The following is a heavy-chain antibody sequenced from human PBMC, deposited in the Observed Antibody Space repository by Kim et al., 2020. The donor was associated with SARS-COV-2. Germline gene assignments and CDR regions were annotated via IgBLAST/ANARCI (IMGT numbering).Heavy chain of an antibody. V-gene: IGHV3-7*03. J-gene: IGHJ6*02. CDR1: GFTFRKYW. Sequence: GGSLRLSCVASGFTFRKYWTSWVRHAPGKGLEWVANIKEDGSAKYYVDSVKGRFTISRDNAKNSLFLQMNSLRAEDTAVYYCVRDMDVWGRGTTVTVSS. CDR3: VRDMDV. CDR2: IKEDGSAK.